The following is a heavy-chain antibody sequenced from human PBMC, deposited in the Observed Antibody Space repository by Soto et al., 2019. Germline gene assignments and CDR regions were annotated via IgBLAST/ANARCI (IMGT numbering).Heavy chain of an antibody. CDR1: GYSLTELA. D-gene: IGHD1-26*01. J-gene: IGHJ4*02. Sequence: QVHLVQSGAEVKKPGASVKVSCKVSGYSLTELAIHWVRQAPGKGLEWMGGFDTESDETVYAQKFQGRVTMTEDTSTGTAYLELSSLRSDDTAVYYCAKDSSGSYAFDHWGQGTLVTVSS. V-gene: IGHV1-24*01. CDR2: FDTESDET. CDR3: AKDSSGSYAFDH.